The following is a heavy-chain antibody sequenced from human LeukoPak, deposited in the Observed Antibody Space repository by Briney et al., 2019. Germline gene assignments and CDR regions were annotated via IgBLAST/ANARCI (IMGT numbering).Heavy chain of an antibody. CDR2: ISYDGSNK. CDR1: GFTFSSYA. Sequence: GGSLRLSCAASGFTFSSYAMHWVRQAPDKGLGWVGVISYDGSNKYYADSVKGRFTISRDNSKNTLYLQMNSLRAEDTAVYYCARDSGSGSYSISGFDYWGQGTLVTVSS. D-gene: IGHD3-10*01. V-gene: IGHV3-30-3*01. J-gene: IGHJ4*02. CDR3: ARDSGSGSYSISGFDY.